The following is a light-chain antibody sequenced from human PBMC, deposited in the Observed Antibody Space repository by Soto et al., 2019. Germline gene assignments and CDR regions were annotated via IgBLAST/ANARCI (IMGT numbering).Light chain of an antibody. CDR2: AAS. V-gene: IGKV1-8*01. Sequence: AIRMTQSPSSLSASTGDRVTITCRASQGISSYLAWYQQKPGKAPKLLIYAASTLQSGVPSRFSGSGSGTDFTLTISCLQSEDFATYYCQQYYSYLYTFGQGTMLEIK. J-gene: IGKJ2*01. CDR3: QQYYSYLYT. CDR1: QGISSY.